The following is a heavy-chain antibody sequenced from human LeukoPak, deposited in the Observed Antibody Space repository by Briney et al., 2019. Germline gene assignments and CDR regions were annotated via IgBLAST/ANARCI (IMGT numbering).Heavy chain of an antibody. V-gene: IGHV1-8*01. J-gene: IGHJ6*03. CDR2: MNPNSGNT. CDR3: ARSLAGYYYMDV. Sequence: ASVKVSCKASGYTFTSYDINWVRQATGQGLEWMGWMNPNSGNTGYAQKFQGRVTMTRNTSISTAYMELSSLRSEDTAMYYCARSLAGYYYMDVWGKGTTVTVSS. CDR1: GYTFTSYD. D-gene: IGHD6-25*01.